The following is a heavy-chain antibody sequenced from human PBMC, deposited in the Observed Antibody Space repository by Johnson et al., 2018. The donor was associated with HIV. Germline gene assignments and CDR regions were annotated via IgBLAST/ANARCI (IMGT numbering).Heavy chain of an antibody. V-gene: IGHV3-23*04. J-gene: IGHJ3*02. CDR3: ARGVYSSSWYGAFDI. D-gene: IGHD6-13*01. Sequence: VQLVESGGGLVQPGGSLRLSCAASGFAFSSYAMTWVRQAPGKGLEWVSAISGSGGSTYYVDSVKGRFTISRDNSKNTLYLQMNSLRAEDTAVYYCARGVYSSSWYGAFDIWGQGTMVTVSS. CDR2: ISGSGGST. CDR1: GFAFSSYA.